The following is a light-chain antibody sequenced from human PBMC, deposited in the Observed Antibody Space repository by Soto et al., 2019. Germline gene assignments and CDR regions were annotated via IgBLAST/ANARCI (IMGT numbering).Light chain of an antibody. CDR1: QSVSSN. CDR2: GAS. V-gene: IGKV3-15*01. CDR3: QQYNNCPRV. J-gene: IGKJ1*01. Sequence: EIVMTQSPATLSVSPGERATLSCRASQSVSSNLAWYQQKPGQAPRLLIYGASTRATGIPARFSGSGSGTEFTLTISSLQSEDFAVYYCQQYNNCPRVFGQGTKVEI.